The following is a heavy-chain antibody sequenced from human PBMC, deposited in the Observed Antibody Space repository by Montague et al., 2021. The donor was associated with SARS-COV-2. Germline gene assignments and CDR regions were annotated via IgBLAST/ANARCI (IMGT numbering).Heavy chain of an antibody. Sequence: SLSLSCAASGFTFSSYAMHWVRQAPGKGLEWVAVISDDGSKKYYVDSVKGRFTISRDNSKNTLYLQMNSLRTEDTAVYYCARDRSWLILGELDYWGQGTLVTVSP. CDR3: ARDRSWLILGELDY. CDR1: GFTFSSYA. D-gene: IGHD6-19*01. J-gene: IGHJ4*02. V-gene: IGHV3-30*04. CDR2: ISDDGSKK.